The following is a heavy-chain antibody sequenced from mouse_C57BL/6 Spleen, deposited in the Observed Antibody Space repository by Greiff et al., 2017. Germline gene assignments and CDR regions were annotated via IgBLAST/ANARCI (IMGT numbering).Heavy chain of an antibody. CDR1: GFTFSDAW. CDR3: TRGLGDFDV. J-gene: IGHJ1*03. Sequence: EVMLVESGGGLVQPGGSMKLSCAASGFTFSDAWMDWVRQSPEKGLEWVAEIRNKANNHATYYAVSVKGRFTISRDDSKSSVYPQMNSLRAEDTGIDYCTRGLGDFDVWGTGTTVTVSS. CDR2: IRNKANNHAT. V-gene: IGHV6-6*01. D-gene: IGHD4-1*01.